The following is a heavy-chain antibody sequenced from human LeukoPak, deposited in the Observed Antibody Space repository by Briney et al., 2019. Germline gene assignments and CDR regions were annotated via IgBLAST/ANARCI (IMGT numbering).Heavy chain of an antibody. D-gene: IGHD6-6*01. V-gene: IGHV1-46*03. CDR2: INPGDGGT. Sequence: ASVKVSCKTSGYTFTNHYLHWLRQAPGQRLEWMGVINPGDGGTNYAQKFQGRVTMTRDTSTSTVYMELGSLRSEDTAVFYCTRLAQLVSAYWSQATLVTVPS. J-gene: IGHJ4*02. CDR1: GYTFTNHY. CDR3: TRLAQLVSAY.